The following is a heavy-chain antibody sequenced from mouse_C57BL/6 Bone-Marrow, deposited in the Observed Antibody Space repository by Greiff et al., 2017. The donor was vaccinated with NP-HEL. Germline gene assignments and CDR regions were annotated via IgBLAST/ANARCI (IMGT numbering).Heavy chain of an antibody. CDR1: GYTFTSYW. J-gene: IGHJ1*03. V-gene: IGHV1-55*01. CDR2: IYPGSGST. D-gene: IGHD3-1*01. Sequence: QVQLQQPGAELVKPGASVKMSCKASGYTFTSYWITWVKQRPGQGLEWIGDIYPGSGSTNYNEKFKSKATLTVDTSSSTAYMQLSSLTSEDSAVYYCAREGLFYWYFDVWGTGTTVTVSS. CDR3: AREGLFYWYFDV.